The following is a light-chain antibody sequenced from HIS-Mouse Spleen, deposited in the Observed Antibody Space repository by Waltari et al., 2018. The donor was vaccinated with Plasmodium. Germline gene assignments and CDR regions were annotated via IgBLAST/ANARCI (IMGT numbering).Light chain of an antibody. CDR1: QSVSSN. J-gene: IGKJ3*01. CDR3: QQYNNWSFT. CDR2: GAS. V-gene: IGKV3-15*01. Sequence: EIVMTQSPATLSVSPGERATRSCRASQSVSSNLAWYQQKPGQAPRLLIYGASTRATGIPARFSGSVSGTEFTLTISSLQSEDFAVYYCQQYNNWSFTFGPGTKVDIK.